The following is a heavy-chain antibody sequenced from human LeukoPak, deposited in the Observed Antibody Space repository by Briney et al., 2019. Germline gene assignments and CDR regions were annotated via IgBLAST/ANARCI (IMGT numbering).Heavy chain of an antibody. CDR2: ISWNSGSI. V-gene: IGHV3-9*01. CDR1: GFTFDDYA. J-gene: IGHJ6*02. D-gene: IGHD6-19*01. Sequence: GGSLRLSCAASGFTFDDYAMHWVRQAPGKGLEWVSGISWNSGSIGYADSVKGRFTISRDNAKNSLYLRMNSLRAEDTALYYCAKALSGYYYYGMDVWGQGTTVTVSS. CDR3: AKALSGYYYYGMDV.